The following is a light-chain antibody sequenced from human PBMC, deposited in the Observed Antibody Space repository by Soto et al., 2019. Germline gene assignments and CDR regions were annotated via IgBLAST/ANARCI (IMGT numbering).Light chain of an antibody. Sequence: QSVLTQPPSVSGAPGQRVTISCTGSSSNIGAGYDVHWYQQLPGTAPKLLIYGTSNRPSGVPDRFSGSKSGTSASLAITGLQAEDEADYYCQSYDSRLSGWVFVTGTKVTVL. J-gene: IGLJ1*01. CDR1: SSNIGAGYD. CDR3: QSYDSRLSGWV. V-gene: IGLV1-40*01. CDR2: GTS.